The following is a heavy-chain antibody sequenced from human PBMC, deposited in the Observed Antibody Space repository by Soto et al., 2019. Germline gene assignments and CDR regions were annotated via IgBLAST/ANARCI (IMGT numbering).Heavy chain of an antibody. CDR1: GFTFSSYA. Sequence: EVHLLESGGGLVQPGGSLRLSCTASGFTFSSYAMTWVRQAPGRGLEGVSGITASGGRTFYADSVKGRFTISRDNSRSTLYLQMNSLRAEDTAVYYCATDTRYADYVGWFDSWGQGTLVTVSS. D-gene: IGHD4-17*01. CDR3: ATDTRYADYVGWFDS. V-gene: IGHV3-23*01. CDR2: ITASGGRT. J-gene: IGHJ5*01.